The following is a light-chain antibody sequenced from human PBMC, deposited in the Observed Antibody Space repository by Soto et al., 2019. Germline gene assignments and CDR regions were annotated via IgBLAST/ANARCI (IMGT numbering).Light chain of an antibody. CDR1: QGISNY. CDR3: QQYNTYPLT. CDR2: AAS. Sequence: DIQMTQSPSSLTASVVDRVTITCRAGQGISNYLAWFQQQPGKAPKSLIDAASTLQRGVPSRFSGSGSGTDFTLTITSLQPEHFATYFCQQYNTYPLTFGQWTKVDIK. V-gene: IGKV1-16*01. J-gene: IGKJ1*01.